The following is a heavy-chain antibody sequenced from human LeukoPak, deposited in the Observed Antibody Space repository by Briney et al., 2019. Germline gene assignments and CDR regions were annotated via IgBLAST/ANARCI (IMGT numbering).Heavy chain of an antibody. J-gene: IGHJ4*02. CDR1: GFTFSHYY. Sequence: GGSLRLSCAASGFTFSHYYLNWVRRAPGEGLEWVSGISGTGKSTDYADSVKGRFTNSKDKSKHTLNMKINGLRADDTAVYYGARPPMERHRYFYAWGPGALVSAAS. CDR3: ARPPMERHRYFYA. D-gene: IGHD3-3*01. V-gene: IGHV3-23*01. CDR2: ISGTGKST.